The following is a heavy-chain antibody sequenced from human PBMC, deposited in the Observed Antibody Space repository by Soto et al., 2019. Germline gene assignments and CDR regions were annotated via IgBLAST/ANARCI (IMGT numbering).Heavy chain of an antibody. CDR1: GGTFSSYT. V-gene: IGHV1-69*04. CDR2: IIPILGIA. D-gene: IGHD2-2*01. Sequence: ASVKVSCKASGGTFSSYTISWVRQAPGQGLEWMGRIIPILGIANYAQKFQGRVTITADKSTSTAYMELSSLRSEDTAVYYCAREGPVNCSSTSCYLHYGMDVWGQGTLVTVSS. J-gene: IGHJ6*02. CDR3: AREGPVNCSSTSCYLHYGMDV.